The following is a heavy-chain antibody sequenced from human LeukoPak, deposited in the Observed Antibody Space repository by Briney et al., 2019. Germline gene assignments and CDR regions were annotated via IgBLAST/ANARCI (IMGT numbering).Heavy chain of an antibody. Sequence: PSETLSLTCTVSGGSINSYWSWIRQPAGKGLEWIGRIYTSGSTNYNPSLKSRVTISVDTSKNQFSLKLSSVTAADTAVYYCAREDGSGSYYYYMDVWGKGTTVTISS. CDR3: AREDGSGSYYYYMDV. D-gene: IGHD3-10*01. J-gene: IGHJ6*03. CDR1: GGSINSY. V-gene: IGHV4-4*07. CDR2: IYTSGST.